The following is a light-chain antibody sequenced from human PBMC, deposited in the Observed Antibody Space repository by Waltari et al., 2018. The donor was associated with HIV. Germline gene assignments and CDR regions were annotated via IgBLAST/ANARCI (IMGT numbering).Light chain of an antibody. CDR3: QQLESYTQIS. Sequence: DIQLTQSPYILSASVGDRVTITCRTSQGISSYLAWYQQKPGKAPKLLIYAASTLQSGVPSRFSGSGSGTEFTLTISSLQPEDFATYYCQQLESYTQISFGGGTKVGIK. CDR2: AAS. V-gene: IGKV1-9*01. J-gene: IGKJ4*01. CDR1: QGISSY.